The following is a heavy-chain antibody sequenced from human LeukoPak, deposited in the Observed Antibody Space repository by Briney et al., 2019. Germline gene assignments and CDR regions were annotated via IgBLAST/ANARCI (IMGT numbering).Heavy chain of an antibody. J-gene: IGHJ6*02. CDR1: GGSISSSSYY. D-gene: IGHD3-3*01. CDR2: IYYSGST. V-gene: IGHV4-39*01. Sequence: SETLSLTCTVSGGSISSSSYYWGWIRQPPGKGLEWIGSIYYSGSTYYNPSLKSRVTISVDTSKNQFSLKLSSVTAADTAVYYCAGSLRFLEWLLDYYYYGMDVWGQGTTVTVSS. CDR3: AGSLRFLEWLLDYYYYGMDV.